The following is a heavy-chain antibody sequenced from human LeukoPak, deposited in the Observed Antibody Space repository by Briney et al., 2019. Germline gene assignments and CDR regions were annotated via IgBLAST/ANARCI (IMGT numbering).Heavy chain of an antibody. J-gene: IGHJ4*02. Sequence: GGSLTLSCAASGFIVSANYMSWVRQAPGKGLEWVSSISSSSSYIYYADSVKGRFTISRDNAKNSLYLQMNSLRAEDTAVYYCARDAAYREGVALDYWGQGTLVTVSS. CDR1: GFIVSANY. V-gene: IGHV3-21*01. D-gene: IGHD2-15*01. CDR3: ARDAAYREGVALDY. CDR2: ISSSSSYI.